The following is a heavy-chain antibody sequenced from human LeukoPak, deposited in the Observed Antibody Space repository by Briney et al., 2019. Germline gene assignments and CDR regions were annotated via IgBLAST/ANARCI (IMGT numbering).Heavy chain of an antibody. Sequence: SETLSLTCTVSGGSIRSYYWSWIRQPPGKGLEWIGYIYYTGVTNYSPSLKSRVTISADTSKNQFSLNLSSVTAADTAMYYCATSGATTVTTWGGSWFDPWGQGTLVTVSS. J-gene: IGHJ5*02. D-gene: IGHD4-17*01. CDR2: IYYTGVT. V-gene: IGHV4-59*03. CDR3: ATSGATTVTTWGGSWFDP. CDR1: GGSIRSYY.